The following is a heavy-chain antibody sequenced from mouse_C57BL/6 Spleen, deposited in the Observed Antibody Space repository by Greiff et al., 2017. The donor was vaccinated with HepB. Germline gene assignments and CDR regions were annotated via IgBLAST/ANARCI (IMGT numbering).Heavy chain of an antibody. J-gene: IGHJ1*03. V-gene: IGHV1-82*01. CDR2: IYPGDGDT. CDR1: GYAFSSSW. CDR3: ARSPSSYWYFDV. Sequence: QVQLQQSGPELVKPGASVKISCKASGYAFSSSWMNWVKQRPGKGLEWIGRIYPGDGDTNYNGKFKGKATLTADKSSSTAYMQLSSLTSEDSAVYFCARSPSSYWYFDVWGTGTTVTVSS. D-gene: IGHD1-1*01.